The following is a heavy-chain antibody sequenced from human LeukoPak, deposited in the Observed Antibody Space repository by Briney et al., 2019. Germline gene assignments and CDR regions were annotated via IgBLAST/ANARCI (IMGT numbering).Heavy chain of an antibody. CDR2: ISYDGSNK. V-gene: IGHV3-30*04. J-gene: IGHJ4*02. D-gene: IGHD5-18*01. CDR1: GFTFSSYA. CDR3: ARGQARGYSYGYFAGDFDY. Sequence: PGRSLRLSCAASGFTFSSYAMHWVRKAPGKGLEWVAVISYDGSNKYYADSVKGRFTISRDNSKNTLYLQMNSLRAEDTAVYYCARGQARGYSYGYFAGDFDYWGQGTLVTVSS.